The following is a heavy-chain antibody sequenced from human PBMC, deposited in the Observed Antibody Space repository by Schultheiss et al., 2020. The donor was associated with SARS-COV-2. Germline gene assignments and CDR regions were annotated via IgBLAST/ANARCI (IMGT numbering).Heavy chain of an antibody. D-gene: IGHD3-22*01. CDR2: ISSGGSNT. CDR3: AKGASGYYYDSSGYSRSLDV. V-gene: IGHV3-11*04. J-gene: IGHJ6*02. Sequence: GGSLRLSCAASGFTFSSYAMSWIRQAPGKGLEWVSYISSGGSNTYYADSVKGRFTISRDNAKNSLYLHMNSLRAEDTAVYYCAKGASGYYYDSSGYSRSLDVWGQGTTVTVSS. CDR1: GFTFSSYA.